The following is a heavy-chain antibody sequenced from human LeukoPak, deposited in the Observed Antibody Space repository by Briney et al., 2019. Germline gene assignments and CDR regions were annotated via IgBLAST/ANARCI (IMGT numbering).Heavy chain of an antibody. D-gene: IGHD6-19*01. CDR3: AKEFSSGWYF. Sequence: GGSLRLSCAASGFTFSSYAMGWVRQAPGKGLEWVSSLSGSGGDTYYADSVQGRFTISRDNSKNTLHLQMNNLRAEDTALYYCAKEFSSGWYFWGQGTLVTVSS. CDR1: GFTFSSYA. J-gene: IGHJ4*02. CDR2: LSGSGGDT. V-gene: IGHV3-23*01.